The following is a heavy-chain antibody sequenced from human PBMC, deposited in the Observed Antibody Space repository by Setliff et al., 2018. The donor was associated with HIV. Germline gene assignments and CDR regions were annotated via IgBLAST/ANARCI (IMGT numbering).Heavy chain of an antibody. CDR1: GYTFTSYY. D-gene: IGHD6-13*01. CDR3: ARVWTPGYSSSWYWFDP. J-gene: IGHJ5*02. CDR2: INPSGGST. Sequence: ASVKVSCKASGYTFTSYYMHWVRQAPGQGLEWMGIINPSGGSTSYAQKFQGRVTMTRDTSTSTVYMELSSLRSEDTAVYYCARVWTPGYSSSWYWFDPWGQGTLVTVSS. V-gene: IGHV1-46*01.